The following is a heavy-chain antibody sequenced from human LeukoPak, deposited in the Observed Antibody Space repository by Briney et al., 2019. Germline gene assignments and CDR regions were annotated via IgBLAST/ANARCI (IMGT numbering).Heavy chain of an antibody. D-gene: IGHD1-20*01. CDR2: INHSGST. CDR3: ARTYNWNLNWFDP. J-gene: IGHJ5*02. Sequence: SGTLSLTCAVYGGSFSGYYWSWIRQPPGKGLEWIGEINHSGSTNYNPSLKSRVTISVDTSKNQFSLKLSSVTAADTAVYYCARTYNWNLNWFDPWGQGTLVTVSS. V-gene: IGHV4-34*01. CDR1: GGSFSGYY.